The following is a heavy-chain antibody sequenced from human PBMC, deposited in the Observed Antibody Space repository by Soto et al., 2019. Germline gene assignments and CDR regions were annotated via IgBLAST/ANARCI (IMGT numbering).Heavy chain of an antibody. CDR1: GFTFDKVW. Sequence: EVQLVESGGGLVKPGGSLRLSCAVSGFTFDKVWMNWVRQAPGKGLEWVGRIKSKTHGGTTDYAALVKGRFTISSDDSKNMLYLQMNSLKTEDTGMYFCTTGRDDLLYCGQGTLVTVSS. V-gene: IGHV3-15*07. D-gene: IGHD1-26*01. J-gene: IGHJ4*02. CDR2: IKSKTHGGTT. CDR3: TTGRDDLLY.